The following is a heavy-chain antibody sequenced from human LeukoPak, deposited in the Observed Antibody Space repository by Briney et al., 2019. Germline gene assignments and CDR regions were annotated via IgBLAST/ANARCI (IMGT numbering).Heavy chain of an antibody. Sequence: GGSLRLSCAASGLTSSSYEMNWVRHTPGKWLEWVSYISSSGNTIYYADSVKGRFTISRDNAKNSLYLQMNSLRAEDTAVYYCARINDDFWSGYPAYFDSWGQGTLVTVSS. CDR1: GLTSSSYE. D-gene: IGHD3-3*01. V-gene: IGHV3-48*03. CDR2: ISSSGNTI. J-gene: IGHJ4*02. CDR3: ARINDDFWSGYPAYFDS.